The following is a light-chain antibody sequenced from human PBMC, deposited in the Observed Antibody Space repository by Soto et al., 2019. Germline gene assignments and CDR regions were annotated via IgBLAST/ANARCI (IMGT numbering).Light chain of an antibody. CDR1: QSISSY. CDR2: DAS. CDR3: QQRLNWPPG. Sequence: DIQMTQSPSSLSASVGDRVTITCRASQSISSYLNWYQQKPGKAPKVLIYDASSLESGVPSRFSGSGSGTDFTLTISDLEPADFGLYYCQQRLNWPPGFGQGTKVDIK. J-gene: IGKJ1*01. V-gene: IGKV1-39*01.